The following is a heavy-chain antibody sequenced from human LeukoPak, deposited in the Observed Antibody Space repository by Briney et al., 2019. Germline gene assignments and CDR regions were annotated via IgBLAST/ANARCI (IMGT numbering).Heavy chain of an antibody. V-gene: IGHV3-30*18. CDR3: AKPRLRGGYLFDY. D-gene: IGHD5-12*01. Sequence: GGSLRLSCAASGFTFSSYGMHWVRLAPGKGLEWMAVVSDDGSNKYYEDSVRGRFTISRDNSKNTLYLQMSSLRDEDTAVYYCAKPRLRGGYLFDYWGQGTLVTVSS. J-gene: IGHJ4*02. CDR2: VSDDGSNK. CDR1: GFTFSSYG.